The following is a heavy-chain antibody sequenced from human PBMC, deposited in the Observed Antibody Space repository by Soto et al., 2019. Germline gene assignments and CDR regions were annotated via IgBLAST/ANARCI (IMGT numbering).Heavy chain of an antibody. CDR3: VLGSTVTTRDRFYL. CDR2: ISYDGSKK. D-gene: IGHD4-17*01. CDR1: GFTFSSYA. J-gene: IGHJ5*02. V-gene: IGHV3-30-3*01. Sequence: GGSLRLSCAASGFTFSSYAMHWVRQAPGKGLEWVAVISYDGSKKYYADSVKGRFTISRDNSKNTLYLQMNSLRAEDTAVYYCVLGSTVTTRDRFYLWGQGTLVPVSS.